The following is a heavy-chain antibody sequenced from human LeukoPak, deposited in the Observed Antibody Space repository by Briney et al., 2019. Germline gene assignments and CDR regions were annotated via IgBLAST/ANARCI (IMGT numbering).Heavy chain of an antibody. CDR1: GGSISSGGYY. J-gene: IGHJ4*02. CDR3: ARRVWGSGSYVDY. Sequence: SETLSLTCTVSGGSISSGGYYWSWIRQHPGKGLEWIGYIYYSGSTYYNPSLKSRVTISVDTSKNQFSLKLSSVTAADTAAYYCARRVWGSGSYVDYWGQGTLVTVSS. D-gene: IGHD3-10*01. CDR2: IYYSGST. V-gene: IGHV4-31*03.